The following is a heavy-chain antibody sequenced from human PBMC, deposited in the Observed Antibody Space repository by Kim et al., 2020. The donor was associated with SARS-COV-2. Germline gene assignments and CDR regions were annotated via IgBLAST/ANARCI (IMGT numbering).Heavy chain of an antibody. CDR2: ISGSGGST. CDR3: AKVRARLLGYYYYGMDV. V-gene: IGHV3-23*01. Sequence: GGSLRLSCAASGFTFSSYAMSWVRQAPGKGLEWVSAISGSGGSTYYADSVKGRFTISRDNSKNTLYLQMNSLRAEDTAVYYCAKVRARLLGYYYYGMDVWAKGTTFTVPS. CDR1: GFTFSSYA. D-gene: IGHD2-8*02. J-gene: IGHJ6*04.